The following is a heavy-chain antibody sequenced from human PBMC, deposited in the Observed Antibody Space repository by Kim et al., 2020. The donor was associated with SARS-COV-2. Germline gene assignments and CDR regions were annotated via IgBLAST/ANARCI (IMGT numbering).Heavy chain of an antibody. V-gene: IGHV3-7*01. CDR3: ARGFNWALDI. CDR2: DK. J-gene: IGHJ3*02. Sequence: DKHSVDCVKGRFTISKDNGKNSLYLQMNSRGAEDTAVYYCARGFNWALDIWGQGTKVTVSS.